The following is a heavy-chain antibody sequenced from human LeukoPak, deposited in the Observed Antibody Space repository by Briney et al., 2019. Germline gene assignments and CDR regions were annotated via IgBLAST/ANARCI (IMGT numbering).Heavy chain of an antibody. Sequence: QPGGSLHLSCAAAGTFFGGSSMHWVRQAPGKGLEWVGHIRNKANSDTTAYAASVKGRFTISRDDSKNTAYLQMNSLKTEDTAVYYCTRPHGDWGQGTLVTVSS. CDR3: TRPHGD. J-gene: IGHJ4*02. CDR1: GTFFGGSS. CDR2: IRNKANSDTT. D-gene: IGHD2-8*01. V-gene: IGHV3-73*01.